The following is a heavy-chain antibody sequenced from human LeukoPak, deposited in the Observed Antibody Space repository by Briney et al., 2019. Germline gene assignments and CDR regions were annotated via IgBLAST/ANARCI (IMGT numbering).Heavy chain of an antibody. J-gene: IGHJ4*02. CDR2: IYPGGCDT. V-gene: IGHV5-51*01. Sequence: GALLKISCTGAGYSITSYWIGLVRQMPGEGLEWMGIIYPGGCDTCYSPSSQGHVTTSDNKTISTDYLQWSSLKASDTDMYYCARHSSGENGFDYWGQGTLITVSS. D-gene: IGHD6-19*01. CDR3: ARHSSGENGFDY. CDR1: GYSITSYW.